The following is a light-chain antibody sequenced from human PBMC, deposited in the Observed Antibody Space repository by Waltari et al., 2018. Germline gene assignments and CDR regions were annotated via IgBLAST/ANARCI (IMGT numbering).Light chain of an antibody. Sequence: DIVMTQSPDSLAVSLGERATINCKSSQSVLYSSNNNNYLAWYQQQPGQPPKLLIYWASTRESGVPDRFSGSGSGTDFTLTISSLQAEDVAVYYCQQYYGTPLTFGGGTKVEIK. CDR3: QQYYGTPLT. CDR2: WAS. J-gene: IGKJ4*01. V-gene: IGKV4-1*01. CDR1: QSVLYSSNNNNY.